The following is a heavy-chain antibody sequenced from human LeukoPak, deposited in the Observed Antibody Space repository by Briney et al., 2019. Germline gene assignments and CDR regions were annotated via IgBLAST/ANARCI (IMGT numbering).Heavy chain of an antibody. V-gene: IGHV4-34*01. CDR2: INHSRST. J-gene: IGHJ4*02. D-gene: IGHD3-10*01. Sequence: SETLSFTCAVYGGSFSGYYWSWIRQPPGKGLEWIGEINHSRSTNYNPSLKSRVTISVDTSKNQFSLKLSSVTAADTAVYYCAGRESDGSGSRTFDYWGQGTLVTVSS. CDR3: AGRESDGSGSRTFDY. CDR1: GGSFSGYY.